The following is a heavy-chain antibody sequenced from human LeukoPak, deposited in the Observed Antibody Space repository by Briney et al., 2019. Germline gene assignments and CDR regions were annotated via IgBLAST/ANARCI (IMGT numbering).Heavy chain of an antibody. CDR1: GGSISPYY. CDR3: ARATYYYDSSAYWFDH. CDR2: LYYSGTT. Sequence: SETLSLTCTVSGGSISPYYWSWIRQPPGKGLGWIGYLYYSGTTNYNPSLKSRVTISVDTSKNQFSLKLSSVTAADTAVYYCARATYYYDSSAYWFDHWGQGTLVTVSS. D-gene: IGHD3-22*01. V-gene: IGHV4-59*12. J-gene: IGHJ5*02.